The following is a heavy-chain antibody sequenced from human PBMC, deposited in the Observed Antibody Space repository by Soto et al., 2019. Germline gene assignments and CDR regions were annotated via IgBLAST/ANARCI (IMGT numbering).Heavy chain of an antibody. D-gene: IGHD2-15*01. Sequence: QTLSLTCAISGDSVSNNSAAWNWIRQPPSGGLEWLGRTYYRSKWYNDYAFSVKSRITINPDTSKNQFSPQLKSVTPEDAAMYYCARIVGGSSDYWGQGTLVTISS. CDR3: ARIVGGSSDY. J-gene: IGHJ4*02. CDR1: GDSVSNNSAA. CDR2: TYYRSKWYN. V-gene: IGHV6-1*01.